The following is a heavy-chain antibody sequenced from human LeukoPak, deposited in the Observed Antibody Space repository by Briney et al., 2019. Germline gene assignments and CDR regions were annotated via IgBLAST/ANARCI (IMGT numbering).Heavy chain of an antibody. D-gene: IGHD3/OR15-3a*01. V-gene: IGHV4-59*01. CDR2: IYYSGST. Sequence: SSETLSLTCTVSGGSISSYYWSWIRQPPGKGLEWIGYIYYSGSTNYNPSLKSRVTISVDTSKNQFSLKLGSVTAADTAVYYCARADPTGLFDYWGQGTLVTVSS. CDR3: ARADPTGLFDY. J-gene: IGHJ4*02. CDR1: GGSISSYY.